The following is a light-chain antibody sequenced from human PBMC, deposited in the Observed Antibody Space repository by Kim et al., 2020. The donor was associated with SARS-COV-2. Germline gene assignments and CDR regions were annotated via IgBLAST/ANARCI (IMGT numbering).Light chain of an antibody. CDR1: QSVKSY. Sequence: EIVLTQSPATLSLSPGERATLSCRASQSVKSYLAWYQQKPGQPPRLLIYGASNRDTGIPARFSGSGSGTDFTLTISSLEPEDFAVYYCQQRSGWPPILTFGPGTKVDIK. CDR3: QQRSGWPPILT. CDR2: GAS. V-gene: IGKV3-11*01. J-gene: IGKJ3*01.